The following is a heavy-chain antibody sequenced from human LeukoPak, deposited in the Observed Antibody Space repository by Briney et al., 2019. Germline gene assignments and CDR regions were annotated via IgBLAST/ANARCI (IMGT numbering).Heavy chain of an antibody. J-gene: IGHJ4*02. CDR1: GYTFTGYY. CDR3: ARDSGDSGNTFWYY. D-gene: IGHD3-10*01. V-gene: IGHV1-2*02. CDR2: INPNSGDT. Sequence: ASVKVSCKASGYTFTGYYIRWVRQAPGQGLEWMGWINPNSGDTDYAQRFQGRVTMTRDTSISTAYMGLTSLKSDDTAVYYCARDSGDSGNTFWYYWGQGTLVTVSS.